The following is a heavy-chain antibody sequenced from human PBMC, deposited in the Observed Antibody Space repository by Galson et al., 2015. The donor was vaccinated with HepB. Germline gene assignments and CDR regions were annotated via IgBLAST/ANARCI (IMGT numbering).Heavy chain of an antibody. CDR3: AREKGGYYDSSGYFPFGY. Sequence: SVKVSCKASGYTFTSYGISWVRQAPGQGLEWMGWISAYNGNTNYAQKLQGRVTMTTDTSTSTAYMELRSLRSDDTAVYYCAREKGGYYDSSGYFPFGYWGQGTLVTVSS. V-gene: IGHV1-18*01. CDR1: GYTFTSYG. J-gene: IGHJ4*02. D-gene: IGHD3-22*01. CDR2: ISAYNGNT.